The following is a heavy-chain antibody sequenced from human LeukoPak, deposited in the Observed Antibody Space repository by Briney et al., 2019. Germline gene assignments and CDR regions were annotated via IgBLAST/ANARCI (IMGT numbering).Heavy chain of an antibody. J-gene: IGHJ4*02. CDR2: ISPSGTNI. Sequence: PGGSLTLSCAASEATLRFYSLTWVRQTPGKGLEWIAYISPSGTNIYYPDSVKGRFTLSSDRAQNSLNLQMSGLRVEDTALYYCARVKDSYFEYWGPGSLVTVSS. CDR1: EATLRFYS. CDR3: ARVKDSYFEY. V-gene: IGHV3-48*01.